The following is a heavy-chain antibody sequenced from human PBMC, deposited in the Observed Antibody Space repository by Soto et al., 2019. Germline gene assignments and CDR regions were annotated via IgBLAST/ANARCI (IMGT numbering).Heavy chain of an antibody. Sequence: WGSLRLSCAASGFTFSSYGMHWVRQARGKGLEWVAVISYDGSNKYYADSVKGRFTISRDNCKNRLYLQMNSLRAEDTAVYFCAKERATSRAAGGTFDCWGQGTMAAVSS. CDR2: ISYDGSNK. CDR1: GFTFSSYG. J-gene: IGHJ4*02. V-gene: IGHV3-30*18. CDR3: AKERATSRAAGGTFDC. D-gene: IGHD6-13*01.